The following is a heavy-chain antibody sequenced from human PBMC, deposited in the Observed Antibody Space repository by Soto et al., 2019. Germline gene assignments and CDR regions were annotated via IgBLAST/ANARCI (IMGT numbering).Heavy chain of an antibody. CDR1: GFTFNNYA. CDR2: ISGGGDTT. V-gene: IGHV3-23*01. CDR3: AKVRGGSGSLTPRVDF. J-gene: IGHJ4*02. D-gene: IGHD3-10*01. Sequence: EVQLLESGGGLVQPGGSLRLSCAASGFTFNNYAMTWVRQAPGKGLEWVSAISGGGDTTSYADSVKGRFTVSRDGSKNKLYLQMSSLRAEDTALYYCAKVRGGSGSLTPRVDFWGQGTLVTVSS.